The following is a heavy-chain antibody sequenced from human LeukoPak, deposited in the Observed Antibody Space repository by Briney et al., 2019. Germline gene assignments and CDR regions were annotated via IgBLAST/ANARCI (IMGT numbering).Heavy chain of an antibody. Sequence: ASVKVSCKASGGTFNTYTINWVRQAPGQGLEWIGGIIPIFGTANYAQKFQGRVTITADESTSTVYMELSSLRSEDTAVYYCARDGGAGVGPAAANDYWGQGTLVTVCS. V-gene: IGHV1-69*13. CDR1: GGTFNTYT. CDR3: ARDGGAGVGPAAANDY. J-gene: IGHJ4*02. CDR2: IIPIFGTA. D-gene: IGHD2-2*01.